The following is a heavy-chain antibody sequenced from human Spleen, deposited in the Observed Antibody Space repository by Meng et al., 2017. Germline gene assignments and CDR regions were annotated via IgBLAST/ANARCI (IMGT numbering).Heavy chain of an antibody. CDR3: AKYDGDYIQDAFDI. Sequence: GESLKISCAASGFTFSSYAMSWVRQAPGKGPEWVANIKQDGSEKYYVDSVKGRFTISRDNAKNSLYLQMNSLRAEDTAVYYCAKYDGDYIQDAFDIWGQGTMVTVSS. D-gene: IGHD4-17*01. J-gene: IGHJ3*02. CDR1: GFTFSSYA. CDR2: IKQDGSEK. V-gene: IGHV3-7*01.